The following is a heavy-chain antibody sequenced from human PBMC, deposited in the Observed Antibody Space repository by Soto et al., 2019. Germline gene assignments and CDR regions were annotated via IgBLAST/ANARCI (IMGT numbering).Heavy chain of an antibody. V-gene: IGHV3-23*01. D-gene: IGHD2-2*01. CDR1: GFTFSSYA. CDR3: AKDRRNIVVVPAAKDY. CDR2: ISGSGGST. J-gene: IGHJ4*02. Sequence: EVQLLESGGGLVQPGGSLRLSCAASGFTFSSYAMSWVRQAPGKGLEWVSAISGSGGSTYYADSVKGRFTISRDNSKNTLYLQMNSLRAEDTAVYYCAKDRRNIVVVPAAKDYWGQGTLVTVSS.